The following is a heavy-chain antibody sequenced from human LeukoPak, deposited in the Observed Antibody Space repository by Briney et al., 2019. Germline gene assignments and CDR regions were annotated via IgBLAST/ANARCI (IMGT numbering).Heavy chain of an antibody. CDR3: ARDFDYDFWSGYSVTPSMGYFDY. V-gene: IGHV3-74*01. D-gene: IGHD3-3*01. CDR2: INTDGSGT. J-gene: IGHJ4*02. Sequence: GGSLRLSCAASGFTFSSHWMHWVRQAPGKGLVWVSRINTDGSGTDYADSVKGRFTISRDKAKNSPYLQMNSLRAEDTAVYYCARDFDYDFWSGYSVTPSMGYFDYWGQGTLVTVSS. CDR1: GFTFSSHW.